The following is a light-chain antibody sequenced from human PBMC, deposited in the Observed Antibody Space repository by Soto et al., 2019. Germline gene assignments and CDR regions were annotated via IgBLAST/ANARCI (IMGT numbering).Light chain of an antibody. CDR2: DAS. V-gene: IGKV1-5*01. Sequence: DIQMTQSPSTLSASLGSRVTITCRASQSVRSWLAWYQQKPGRSPKLLIYDASSLQGGVPSRFSGSGFGTAFTLTVSSLQADDFATYYCQQYSNYSFTFGPGTKVDMK. CDR3: QQYSNYSFT. CDR1: QSVRSW. J-gene: IGKJ3*01.